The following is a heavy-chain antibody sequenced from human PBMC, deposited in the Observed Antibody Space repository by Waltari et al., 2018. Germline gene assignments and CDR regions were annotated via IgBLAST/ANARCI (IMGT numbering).Heavy chain of an antibody. CDR1: GDSVSSKPAA. Sequence: QVQLQQSGPGLVKPSQTLSLTCAISGDSVSSKPAAWNWIRQSPSRGLEWLGRTYYRARWYNKYAVSVKSRITINQDTSKNQFSLQLSSVTPEDTAVYYCARDPPDGYTYFDYWGQGTLVTVSS. CDR2: TYYRARWYN. D-gene: IGHD3-16*01. V-gene: IGHV6-1*01. J-gene: IGHJ4*02. CDR3: ARDPPDGYTYFDY.